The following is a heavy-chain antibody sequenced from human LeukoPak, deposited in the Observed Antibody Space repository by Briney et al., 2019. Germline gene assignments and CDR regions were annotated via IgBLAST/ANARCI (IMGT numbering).Heavy chain of an antibody. CDR1: GFTFSSYS. D-gene: IGHD2-2*02. Sequence: PGGSLRLSCAASGFTFSSYSMNWVRQAPGKGLEWVSYISSSSSTIYYADSLKGRFTISRDNAKNSLYLQMNSLRAEDTAVYYCARYCSSTSCYTPDAFDIWGQGTMVTVSS. CDR2: ISSSSSTI. V-gene: IGHV3-48*01. CDR3: ARYCSSTSCYTPDAFDI. J-gene: IGHJ3*02.